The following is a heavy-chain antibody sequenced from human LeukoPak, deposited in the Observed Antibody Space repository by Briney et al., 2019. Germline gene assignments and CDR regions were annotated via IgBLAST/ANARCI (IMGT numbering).Heavy chain of an antibody. CDR1: GFTFSSYA. Sequence: PGGSLRLSCATSGFTFSSYAMTWVRQAPGKGLEWVSAISGSGGITYYADSVKGRFTISRDNAKNSLYLQMNSLRAEDTAVYYCARSFPYYYDSSGYYRHLFNAFDIWGQGTMVTVSS. D-gene: IGHD3-22*01. CDR3: ARSFPYYYDSSGYYRHLFNAFDI. V-gene: IGHV3-23*01. CDR2: ISGSGGIT. J-gene: IGHJ3*02.